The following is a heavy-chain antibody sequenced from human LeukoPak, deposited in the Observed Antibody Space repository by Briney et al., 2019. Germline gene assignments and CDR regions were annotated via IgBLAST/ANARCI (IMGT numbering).Heavy chain of an antibody. Sequence: SETLSLTCTVSGGSISTTTYYWGWIRQPPGKGLEWVGHMYYRGNTFYNPSLKSRVTISVDTSKNQFSLKLSSVTAADTAVYYCARGLGVEMATIMDYWGQGTLVTVSS. V-gene: IGHV4-39*07. J-gene: IGHJ4*02. D-gene: IGHD5-24*01. CDR1: GGSISTTTYY. CDR3: ARGLGVEMATIMDY. CDR2: MYYRGNT.